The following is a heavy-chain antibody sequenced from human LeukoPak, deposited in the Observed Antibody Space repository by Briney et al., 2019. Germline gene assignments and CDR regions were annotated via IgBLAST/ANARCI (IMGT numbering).Heavy chain of an antibody. CDR1: GFTFNSYA. D-gene: IGHD2-2*02. CDR2: IRGRGDNT. Sequence: PGGSLRLSCAASGFTFNSYAMTWVRQAPGKGLEWVSSIRGRGDNTYYADSVKGRFTISRDNSKNTLYLQMNGLRAEDTAVYYCAKDDEGGCSSTSCYKWFDTWGLGTLVTVSS. V-gene: IGHV3-23*01. J-gene: IGHJ5*02. CDR3: AKDDEGGCSSTSCYKWFDT.